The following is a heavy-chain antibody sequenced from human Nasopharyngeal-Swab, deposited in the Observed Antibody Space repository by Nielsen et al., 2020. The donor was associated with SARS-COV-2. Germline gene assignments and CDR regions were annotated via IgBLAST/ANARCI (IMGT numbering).Heavy chain of an antibody. D-gene: IGHD2-21*02. CDR2: IKQDGSEK. CDR3: ARDKYGGCGGDCYYYYYYGMDV. Sequence: GGSLRLSCAASGFTFSSYAMSWVRQAPGKGLEWVANIKQDGSEKYYVDSVKGRFTISRDNAKNSLYLQIDRLRAEDTAVYYCARDKYGGCGGDCYYYYYYGMDVWGRGTTVTVSS. CDR1: GFTFSSYA. J-gene: IGHJ6*02. V-gene: IGHV3-7*01.